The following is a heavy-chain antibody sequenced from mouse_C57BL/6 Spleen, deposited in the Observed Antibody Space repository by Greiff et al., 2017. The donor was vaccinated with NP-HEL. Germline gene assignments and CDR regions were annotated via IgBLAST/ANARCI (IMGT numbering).Heavy chain of an antibody. CDR2: IYPGDGDT. Sequence: QVQLKQSGAELVKPGASVKISCKASGYAFSSYWMNWVKQRPGKGLEWIGQIYPGDGDTNYNGKFKGKATLTADKSSSTAYMQLSSLTSEDSAVYFCARRDSGDAMDYWGQGTSVTVSS. V-gene: IGHV1-80*01. CDR1: GYAFSSYW. CDR3: ARRDSGDAMDY. D-gene: IGHD3-2*02. J-gene: IGHJ4*01.